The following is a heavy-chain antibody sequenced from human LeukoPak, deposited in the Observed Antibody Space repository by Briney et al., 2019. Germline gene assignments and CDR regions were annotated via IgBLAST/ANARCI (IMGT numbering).Heavy chain of an antibody. CDR1: GGSISSYY. D-gene: IGHD3-16*01. CDR3: AKDSRWSYAPYYFDY. CDR2: IYYSGST. V-gene: IGHV4-59*01. Sequence: PSETLSLTCTVSGGSISSYYWSWIRQPPGKGLEWIGYIYYSGSTNYNPSLKSRVTISVDTSKNQFSLKLSSVTAEDTAVYYCAKDSRWSYAPYYFDYWGQGTLVTVSS. J-gene: IGHJ4*02.